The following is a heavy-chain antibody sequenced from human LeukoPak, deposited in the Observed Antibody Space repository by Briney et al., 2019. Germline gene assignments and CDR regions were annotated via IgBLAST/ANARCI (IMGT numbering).Heavy chain of an antibody. D-gene: IGHD3-10*01. CDR3: ARDEEYYYGSGSYCNFDY. CDR2: INPNSGGT. J-gene: IGHJ4*02. CDR1: GYTFTGYY. V-gene: IGHV1-2*02. Sequence: GASVKVSCKASGYTFTGYYMHWVRQAPGQGLEWMGWINPNSGGTNYAQKFQGRVTMTTDTSTSTAYMELRSLRSDDTAVYYCARDEEYYYGSGSYCNFDYWGQGTLVTVSS.